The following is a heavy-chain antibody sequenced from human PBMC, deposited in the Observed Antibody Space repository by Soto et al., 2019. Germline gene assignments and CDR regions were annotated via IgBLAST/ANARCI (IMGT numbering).Heavy chain of an antibody. CDR3: ARHLPYCGGDCYSLDY. Sequence: SETLSLTCTVSGGAIGSYYWSWIRQPPGKGLEWIGYIYYSASTNYSPSLKSRVTISVDTSKNQFSLNLSSVTAADTAVYYCARHLPYCGGDCYSLDYWGQGTLVVVSS. D-gene: IGHD2-21*02. J-gene: IGHJ4*02. CDR1: GGAIGSYY. CDR2: IYYSAST. V-gene: IGHV4-59*08.